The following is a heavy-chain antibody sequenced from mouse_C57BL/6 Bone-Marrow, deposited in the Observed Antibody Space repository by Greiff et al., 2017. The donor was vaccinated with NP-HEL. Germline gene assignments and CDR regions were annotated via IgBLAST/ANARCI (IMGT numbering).Heavy chain of an antibody. CDR1: GYTFTSYW. CDR3: ARYGSPYYFDY. V-gene: IGHV1-64*01. CDR2: IHPNSGST. Sequence: QVQLQQPGAELVKPGASVKLSCKASGYTFTSYWMHWVKQRPGQGLEWIGMIHPNSGSTNYNEKFKSKATLTVDKSSSTAYMQLRSLTSEDSAVYYCARYGSPYYFDYWGKGTTLTVSS. J-gene: IGHJ2*01. D-gene: IGHD1-1*01.